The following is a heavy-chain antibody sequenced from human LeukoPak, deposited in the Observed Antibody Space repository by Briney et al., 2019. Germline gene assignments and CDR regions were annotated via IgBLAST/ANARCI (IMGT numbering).Heavy chain of an antibody. CDR3: AKDMYYDSSGHYLGSFDI. Sequence: GGSLRLSCAASGFTFSSYSMNWVRQAPGKGLEWVSYISSSSSTIYYADSVKGRFTISRDNAKNSLYLQMNSLRAEDTALYYCAKDMYYDSSGHYLGSFDIWGQGTMVTVSS. J-gene: IGHJ3*02. CDR1: GFTFSSYS. D-gene: IGHD3-22*01. V-gene: IGHV3-48*01. CDR2: ISSSSSTI.